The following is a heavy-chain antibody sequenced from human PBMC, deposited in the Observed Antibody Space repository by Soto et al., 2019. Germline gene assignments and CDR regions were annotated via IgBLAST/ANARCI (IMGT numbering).Heavy chain of an antibody. CDR3: ARDPPYGSGTSQNYGMDV. CDR2: IKQDGSGT. CDR1: GFTFNTYW. J-gene: IGHJ6*02. Sequence: PGGSLRLSCAASGFTFNTYWMTWVRQAPGKGLEWVANIKQDGSGTYYVDSVKGRFTISRDNAKNSLYLQMNSLRAEDTAVYYCARDPPYGSGTSQNYGMDVWGQGTTVTVSS. V-gene: IGHV3-7*04. D-gene: IGHD3-10*01.